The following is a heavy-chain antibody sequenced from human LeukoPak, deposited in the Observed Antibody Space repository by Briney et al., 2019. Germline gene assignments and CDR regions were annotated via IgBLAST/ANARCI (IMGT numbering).Heavy chain of an antibody. CDR2: INPNSGGT. Sequence: ASVKVSCKASGYTFTGYYMHWVRQAPGQGLEWMGWINPNSGGTNYAQKFQGRVTMTRDTSISTAYMELSRLRSDDTAVYYCASRPQDGHDPADNCDYWGQGTLVTVSS. D-gene: IGHD4-17*01. CDR3: ASRPQDGHDPADNCDY. J-gene: IGHJ4*02. CDR1: GYTFTGYY. V-gene: IGHV1-2*02.